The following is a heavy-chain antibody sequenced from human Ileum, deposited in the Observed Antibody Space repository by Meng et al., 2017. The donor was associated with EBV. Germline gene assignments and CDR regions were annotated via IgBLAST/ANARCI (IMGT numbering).Heavy chain of an antibody. CDR1: GGSISSSNW. CDR2: IYHSGIT. V-gene: IGHV4-4*02. Sequence: VALAGAGPGLVKPSGTLSLTSAGAGGSISSSNWWSWVRQPPGKGLEWIGKIYHSGITIYNPSLKSRVTMSVDNSKNQFSLKLNSMTAADTAVYYCARDPTGGEDHQRVWGQGTLVTVSS. J-gene: IGHJ4*02. D-gene: IGHD1-14*01. CDR3: ARDPTGGEDHQRV.